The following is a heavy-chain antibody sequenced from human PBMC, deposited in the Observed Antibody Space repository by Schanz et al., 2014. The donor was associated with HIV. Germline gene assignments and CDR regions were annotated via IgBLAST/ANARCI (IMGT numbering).Heavy chain of an antibody. V-gene: IGHV1-69*01. CDR2: IMPKFGTE. Sequence: QAQLVQSGAEVSEPGASVKVSCKTSGYGFTNYGVTWVRQAPGQGLEWLGLIMPKFGTENYAQKYQGRVTLTADATTAYMDLSSLKFEDTAVYYCVRVANYDGDDYYQRSHFDLWGQGTLVTVSS. J-gene: IGHJ4*02. CDR3: VRVANYDGDDYYQRSHFDL. CDR1: GYGFTNYG. D-gene: IGHD3-22*01.